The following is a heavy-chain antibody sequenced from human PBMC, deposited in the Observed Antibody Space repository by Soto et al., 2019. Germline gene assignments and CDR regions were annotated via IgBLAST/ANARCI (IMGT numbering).Heavy chain of an antibody. V-gene: IGHV3-7*01. Sequence: EVQLAESGGGLVQSGGSLRLSCAASGFTIGNYWMTWVRQAPGKQLERVANIKQDGNIQYYLDSVRGRFTISRDNAKNSLYLQMNSLRAEDTAVYYCVRDTCWNLFDYWGQGSLVTVSS. CDR1: GFTIGNYW. J-gene: IGHJ4*02. D-gene: IGHD1-1*01. CDR2: IKQDGNIQ. CDR3: VRDTCWNLFDY.